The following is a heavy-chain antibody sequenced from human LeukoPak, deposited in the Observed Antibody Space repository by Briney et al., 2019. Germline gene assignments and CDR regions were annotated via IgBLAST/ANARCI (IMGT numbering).Heavy chain of an antibody. D-gene: IGHD3-10*01. CDR2: ISGSGGST. V-gene: IGHV3-23*01. Sequence: GGSLRLSCAASGFTFSSYAMSWVRQAPGKGLEWVSAISGSGGSTYYADSVKGRFTISRDNSKNRLYLQMNSLRAEDTAVYYCAKVPFGITMVRGVISFFDYWGQGTLVTVSS. CDR1: GFTFSSYA. J-gene: IGHJ4*02. CDR3: AKVPFGITMVRGVISFFDY.